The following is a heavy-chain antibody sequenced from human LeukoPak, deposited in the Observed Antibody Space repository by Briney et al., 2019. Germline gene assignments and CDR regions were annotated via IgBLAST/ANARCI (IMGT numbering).Heavy chain of an antibody. V-gene: IGHV3-48*04. CDR1: GFTFSSYW. CDR3: ARVRDGDYVDY. J-gene: IGHJ4*02. D-gene: IGHD4-17*01. CDR2: ISSSGSTI. Sequence: AGGSLRLSCAASGFTFSSYWMSWVRQAPGKGLEWVSYISSSGSTIYYADSVKGRFTISRDNAKNSLYLQMNSLRAEDTAVYYCARVRDGDYVDYWGQGTLVTVSS.